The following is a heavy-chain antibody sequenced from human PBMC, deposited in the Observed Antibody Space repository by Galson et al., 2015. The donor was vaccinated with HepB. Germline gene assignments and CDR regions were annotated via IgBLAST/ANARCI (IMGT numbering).Heavy chain of an antibody. Sequence: SLRLSCAASGFTFSSYWMSWVRQAPGKGLEWVANIKQDGSEKYYVDSVKGRFTISRDNAKNSLYLQMNSLRAEDTAVYYCARETTGYSSGWLRPYYFDYWGQGTLVTVSS. CDR3: ARETTGYSSGWLRPYYFDY. D-gene: IGHD6-19*01. CDR2: IKQDGSEK. J-gene: IGHJ4*02. CDR1: GFTFSSYW. V-gene: IGHV3-7*03.